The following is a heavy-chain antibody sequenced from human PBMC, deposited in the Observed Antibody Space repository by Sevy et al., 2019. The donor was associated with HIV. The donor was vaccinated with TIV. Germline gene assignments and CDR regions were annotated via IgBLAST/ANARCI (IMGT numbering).Heavy chain of an antibody. V-gene: IGHV1-18*01. J-gene: IGHJ6*02. CDR3: ARVGRGMAARSYYYYYGMDV. CDR1: GYTFTSYG. CDR2: ISAYNGNT. D-gene: IGHD6-6*01. Sequence: ASVKVSCKASGYTFTSYGISWVRQAPGQGLEWMGWISAYNGNTNYAQKLQGRVTMTTDTSTNTAYMELRSLRSDDTAVYYCARVGRGMAARSYYYYYGMDVWGQGTTVTVSS.